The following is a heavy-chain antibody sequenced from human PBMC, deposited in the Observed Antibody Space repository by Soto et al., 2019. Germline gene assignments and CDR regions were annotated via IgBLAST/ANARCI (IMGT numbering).Heavy chain of an antibody. D-gene: IGHD1-26*01. CDR3: ARGKSGTY. V-gene: IGHV4-59*01. J-gene: IGHJ4*02. Sequence: SETLSLTCTVSGGSISSYYWSWIRQPPGKGLEWIGYIYYSGSTNYNPSLKSRVTISVDTSKNQFSLKLSSLTAADTAVYSCARGKSGTYWGQGTLVTVSS. CDR1: GGSISSYY. CDR2: IYYSGST.